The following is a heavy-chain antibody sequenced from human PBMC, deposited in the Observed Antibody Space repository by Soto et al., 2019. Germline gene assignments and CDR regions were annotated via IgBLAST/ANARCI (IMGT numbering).Heavy chain of an antibody. CDR3: ARLWQGYDILTGYYPDAFDI. CDR2: IGTYSGNT. V-gene: IGHV1-18*04. D-gene: IGHD3-9*01. Sequence: ASVKVSCKASGYTFTTYGLSWVRQAPGQGLEWMGWIGTYSGNTNYAQKLQGGVTMTTDTSTSTAYMELRSLKSDDTAVYYCARLWQGYDILTGYYPDAFDIWGQGTMVTVS. CDR1: GYTFTTYG. J-gene: IGHJ3*02.